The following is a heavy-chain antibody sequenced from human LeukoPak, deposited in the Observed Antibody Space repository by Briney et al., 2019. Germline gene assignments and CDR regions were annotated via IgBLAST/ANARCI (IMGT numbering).Heavy chain of an antibody. J-gene: IGHJ4*02. CDR1: RFTFSSYA. CDR2: ISGSTGST. D-gene: IGHD5-12*01. CDR3: AKGGIVALTLFDY. V-gene: IGHV3-23*01. Sequence: GGSLRLACAASRFTFSSYAMSWVRQAPGKGLDWVSTISGSTGSTYYADSVKGRFTISRDNSKNTLYLQMNSLRAEDTAVYYCAKGGIVALTLFDYWGQGTLVTVSS.